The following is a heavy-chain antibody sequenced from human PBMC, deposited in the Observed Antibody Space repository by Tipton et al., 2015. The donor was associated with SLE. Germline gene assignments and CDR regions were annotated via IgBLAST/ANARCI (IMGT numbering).Heavy chain of an antibody. D-gene: IGHD5-24*01. J-gene: IGHJ4*02. CDR2: INHSGST. Sequence: TLSLTCAVYGGSFSGYYWSWIRQPPGKGLEWIGEINHSGSTNYNPSLKSRASISVDTSKNQFSLKLSSVTAADTAVYYCARDEMDYWGQGILVTVSS. V-gene: IGHV4-34*01. CDR1: GGSFSGYY. CDR3: ARDEMDY.